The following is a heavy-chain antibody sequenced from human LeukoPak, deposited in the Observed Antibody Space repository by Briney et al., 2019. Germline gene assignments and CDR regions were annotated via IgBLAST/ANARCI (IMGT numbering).Heavy chain of an antibody. V-gene: IGHV3-21*04. CDR2: ISSSSSYI. CDR1: GFTFSSYS. J-gene: IGHJ4*02. CDR3: AKFAQRYCSGGSCHPFDY. Sequence: GGSLRLSCAASGFTFSSYSMNWVRQAPGKGLEWVSSISSSSSYIYYADSVKGRFTISRDNAKNSLYLQMNSLRAEDTAAYYCAKFAQRYCSGGSCHPFDYWGQGTLVTVSS. D-gene: IGHD2-15*01.